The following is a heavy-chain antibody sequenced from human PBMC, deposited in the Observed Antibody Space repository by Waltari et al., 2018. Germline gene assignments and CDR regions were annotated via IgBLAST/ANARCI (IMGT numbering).Heavy chain of an antibody. Sequence: EVQLVESGGDLVQPGGSLRLSCEASGFSFDSYWINWVRQAPGKGLEWVANINKVERYKNYVDSVKGRFTVSRDNAKNSLYLQMNKLRVEDTGVYYCARELYSYGYIVVWGQGTRVTVSS. V-gene: IGHV3-7*01. CDR1: GFSFDSYW. J-gene: IGHJ4*02. D-gene: IGHD5-18*01. CDR2: INKVERYK. CDR3: ARELYSYGYIVV.